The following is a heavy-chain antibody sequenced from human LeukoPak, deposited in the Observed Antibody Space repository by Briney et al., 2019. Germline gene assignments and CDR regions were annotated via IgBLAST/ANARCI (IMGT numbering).Heavy chain of an antibody. D-gene: IGHD3-10*01. Sequence: SETLSLTCTVSGGSISSYYWGWIRQPPGKGLEWIGNIFYSGSTYYSPSLKSRVTISLDTSRNQFSLKLNSVTAADTAVYYCAKSDGYGLVDIWGQGTMVTVSS. CDR1: GGSISSYY. CDR2: IFYSGST. V-gene: IGHV4-39*07. J-gene: IGHJ3*02. CDR3: AKSDGYGLVDI.